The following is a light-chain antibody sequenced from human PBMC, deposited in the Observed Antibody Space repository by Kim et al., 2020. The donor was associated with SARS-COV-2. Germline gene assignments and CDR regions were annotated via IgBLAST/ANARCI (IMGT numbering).Light chain of an antibody. CDR3: QKYNSAPWT. CDR2: GAS. V-gene: IGKV1-27*01. CDR1: EGITKS. J-gene: IGKJ1*01. Sequence: ASLGDRVTITCRASEGITKSLAWYQQKPGKVPQLLIYGASALESGVPSRFSGSRSGTDFTLTISSLQPEDVATYYCQKYNSAPWTFGQGTKVDIK.